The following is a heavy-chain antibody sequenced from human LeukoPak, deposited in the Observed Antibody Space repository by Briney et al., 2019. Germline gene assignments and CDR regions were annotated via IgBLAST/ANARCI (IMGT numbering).Heavy chain of an antibody. Sequence: SETLSLTCSVSGGSISSYYWSWLRQPPGKGLEWIGYIYYSGSTNYNPSLKSRVTISVDTSKNQFSLRLSSVTAADTAVYYCARVTGYIVEDYFDYWGQGTLVTVSS. J-gene: IGHJ4*02. CDR1: GGSISSYY. CDR3: ARVTGYIVEDYFDY. CDR2: IYYSGST. V-gene: IGHV4-59*01. D-gene: IGHD3-22*01.